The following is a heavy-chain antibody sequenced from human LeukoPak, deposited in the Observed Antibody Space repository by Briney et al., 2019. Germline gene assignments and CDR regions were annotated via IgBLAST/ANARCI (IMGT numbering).Heavy chain of an antibody. CDR3: VRVDNGGNYFDY. V-gene: IGHV4-38-2*02. J-gene: IGHJ4*02. Sequence: SETLSLACTVSGYSISSGYYWGWIRQPPGKGLEWIGSIYHSGSTYYNPSLKSRLTISADTSKNQFSLRLSSVTAADTAVYYCVRVDNGGNYFDYWGQGTLVTVSS. D-gene: IGHD4-23*01. CDR2: IYHSGST. CDR1: GYSISSGYY.